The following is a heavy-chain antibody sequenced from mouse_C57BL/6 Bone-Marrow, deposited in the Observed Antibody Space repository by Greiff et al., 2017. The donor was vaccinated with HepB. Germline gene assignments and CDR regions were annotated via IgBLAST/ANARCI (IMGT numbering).Heavy chain of an antibody. CDR1: GYSFTGYY. D-gene: IGHD1-1*01. Sequence: EVQLQQSGPELVKPGASVKISCKASGYSFTGYYMNWVKQSPEKSLEWIGEINPSTGGTTYNQKFKAKATLTVDKSSSTAYMQLKSLTSEDSAVYYCARRRGLLRFYYFDYWGQGTTLTVSS. CDR2: INPSTGGT. CDR3: ARRRGLLRFYYFDY. J-gene: IGHJ2*01. V-gene: IGHV1-42*01.